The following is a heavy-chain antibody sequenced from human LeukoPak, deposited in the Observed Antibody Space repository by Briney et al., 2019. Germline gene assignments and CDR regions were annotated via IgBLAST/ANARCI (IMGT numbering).Heavy chain of an antibody. CDR3: ARHVYTYGELPYYFDY. Sequence: SETLSLTCSVSGGSISNSNYYWGWIRQPPGKGLEWIVSIYYTGSTYYNPSLKSRVTISVDTSKNQFSLRLSSVTAADTAMFYCARHVYTYGELPYYFDYWGQGTLVSVSS. CDR1: GGSISNSNYY. V-gene: IGHV4-39*01. D-gene: IGHD1-26*01. J-gene: IGHJ4*02. CDR2: IYYTGST.